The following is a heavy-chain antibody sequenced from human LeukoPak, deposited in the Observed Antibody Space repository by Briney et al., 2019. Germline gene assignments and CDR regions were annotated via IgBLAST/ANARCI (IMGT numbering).Heavy chain of an antibody. CDR2: IYYSGST. CDR3: ARHRGDYYDSSGYWDDAFDI. J-gene: IGHJ3*02. D-gene: IGHD3-22*01. V-gene: IGHV4-39*01. CDR1: GGSISSSSYS. Sequence: PSETLSLTCTVSGGSISSSSYSWGWIRQPPGKGLEWIGSIYYSGSTYYNPSLQSRVTISVDTSKNQFSLKLSSVTAADTAVYYCARHRGDYYDSSGYWDDAFDIWGQGTMVTVSS.